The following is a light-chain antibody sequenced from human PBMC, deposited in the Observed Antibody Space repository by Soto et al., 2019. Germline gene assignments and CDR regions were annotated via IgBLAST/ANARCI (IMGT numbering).Light chain of an antibody. CDR3: QQCGSLPWT. Sequence: ETVLTQSPGTLSLSPGERATLSCRASQTVNGNSLGWYQQKPGQAPRLLIYDTSSRATGIPDRFSGSGSGTDFTLAISRLEPEDFAVYYCQQCGSLPWTVGQGTRVDIK. J-gene: IGKJ1*01. V-gene: IGKV3-20*01. CDR1: QTVNGNS. CDR2: DTS.